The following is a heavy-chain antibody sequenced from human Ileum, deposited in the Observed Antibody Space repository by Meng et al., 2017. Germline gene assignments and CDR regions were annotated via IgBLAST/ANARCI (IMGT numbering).Heavy chain of an antibody. V-gene: IGHV1-3*01. D-gene: IGHD1-26*01. CDR1: GYTFTSYA. Sequence: ASVKVSCKASGYTFTSYAMHWVRQAPGQRLEWMGWINAGNGNTKYSQKFQGRVTITRDTSASTAYMELSSLRSEDTAVYYCARGYSGSYAFDIWGQGTRVTGSS. J-gene: IGHJ3*02. CDR3: ARGYSGSYAFDI. CDR2: INAGNGNT.